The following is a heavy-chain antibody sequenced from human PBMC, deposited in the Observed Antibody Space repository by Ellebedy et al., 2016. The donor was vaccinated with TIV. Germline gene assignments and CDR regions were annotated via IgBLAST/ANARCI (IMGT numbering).Heavy chain of an antibody. V-gene: IGHV3-30*18. CDR2: ISYDGSNK. J-gene: IGHJ4*02. CDR3: AKDPDFDY. CDR1: GFTFSSYG. Sequence: GESLKISXAASGFTFSSYGMHWVRQAPGKGLEWVAVISYDGSNKYYADSVKGRFTISRDNSKNTLYLQMNSLRAEDTAVYYCAKDPDFDYWGQGTLVTVSS.